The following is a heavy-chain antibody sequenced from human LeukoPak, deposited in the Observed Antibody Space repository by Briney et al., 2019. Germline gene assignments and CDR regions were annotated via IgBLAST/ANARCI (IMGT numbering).Heavy chain of an antibody. CDR1: GGSVSSYY. V-gene: IGHV4-59*08. Sequence: PAVTLSLTCTVSGGSVSSYYWSWIRQPPGKGLEWIGYISYSGSTNYNPSLKSRVTMSVDTSKNQFSLKLSSVTAADTAVYYCARMLRSRRIDPWGQGTLVTV. CDR2: ISYSGST. D-gene: IGHD3-10*01. J-gene: IGHJ5*02. CDR3: ARMLRSRRIDP.